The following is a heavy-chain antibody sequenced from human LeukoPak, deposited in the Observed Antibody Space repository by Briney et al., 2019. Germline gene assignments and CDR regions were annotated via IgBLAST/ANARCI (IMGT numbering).Heavy chain of an antibody. V-gene: IGHV3-74*01. D-gene: IGHD3-22*01. CDR1: GFTFSSYW. CDR2: INSDGSST. Sequence: GGSLRLSCAASGFTFSSYWMHWVRQAPGKGLVWVSRINSDGSSTSYADSVKGRFTISRDNAKNTLYLQMNSLRAEDTAVYYCAKSGPYDSSGYYWISDYYYYMDVWGKGTTVTVSS. J-gene: IGHJ6*03. CDR3: AKSGPYDSSGYYWISDYYYYMDV.